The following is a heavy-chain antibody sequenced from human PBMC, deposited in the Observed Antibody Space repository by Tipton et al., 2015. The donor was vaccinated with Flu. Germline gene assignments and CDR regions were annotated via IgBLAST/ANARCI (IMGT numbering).Heavy chain of an antibody. CDR1: GGSISSDY. Sequence: GLVKPSETLSLTCTVSGGSISSDYWSWIRQPPGKGLEWMGYLSYNGRTNYNPSLKSRVTMSVDTSKNQFSLNLTSVSAADTAVYYCARLGNIGVGAAAFDYWGQGTLVTVSS. J-gene: IGHJ4*02. V-gene: IGHV4-59*12. CDR3: ARLGNIGVGAAAFDY. CDR2: LSYNGRT. D-gene: IGHD2-15*01.